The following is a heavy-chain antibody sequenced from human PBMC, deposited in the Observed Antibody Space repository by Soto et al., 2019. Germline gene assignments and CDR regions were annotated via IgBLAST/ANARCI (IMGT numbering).Heavy chain of an antibody. V-gene: IGHV4-34*01. J-gene: IGHJ5*02. CDR3: ARAPVRMGFAP. D-gene: IGHD1-26*01. Sequence: QVQLQQWGAGLLKPSETLSLTCAVYGGSFSGYYWSWIRQPPGKGLEWIGEINHSGSTNYNPSLKSRVTLSVDTSKNQFSLKLSSVTAADTAVYYCARAPVRMGFAPWGQGTLVTVSS. CDR1: GGSFSGYY. CDR2: INHSGST.